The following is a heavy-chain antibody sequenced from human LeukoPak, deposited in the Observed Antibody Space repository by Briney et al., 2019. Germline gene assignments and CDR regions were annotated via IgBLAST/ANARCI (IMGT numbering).Heavy chain of an antibody. CDR2: ISGSGDNT. V-gene: IGHV3-23*01. J-gene: IGHJ2*01. CDR3: AKDTASSWWYFDL. D-gene: IGHD5-18*01. CDR1: GFTFSSYA. Sequence: GGSLRLSCAASGFTFSSYAMSWVRQAPRKGLEWVSIISGSGDNTHYADSVKGRFTISRDNSKNTLYLQMNSLRAEDTAVYYCAKDTASSWWYFDLWGRGTLVTVSS.